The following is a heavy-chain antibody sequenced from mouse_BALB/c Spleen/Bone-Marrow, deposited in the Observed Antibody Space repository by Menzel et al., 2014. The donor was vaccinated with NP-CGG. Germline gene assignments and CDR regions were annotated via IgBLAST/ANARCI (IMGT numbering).Heavy chain of an antibody. D-gene: IGHD2-14*01. Sequence: QVQLQQSGAELVKPGASVKLSCKASGYTFTSYWMHWVKQRPGQGLEWIGEINPSNGRTNYNEKFKSKASLTVDKSSSTAYMQLSSLTSEDSAVYYCARGGRYDERNWFAYWGQGTLVTVSA. V-gene: IGHV1S81*02. CDR2: INPSNGRT. CDR3: ARGGRYDERNWFAY. CDR1: GYTFTSYW. J-gene: IGHJ3*01.